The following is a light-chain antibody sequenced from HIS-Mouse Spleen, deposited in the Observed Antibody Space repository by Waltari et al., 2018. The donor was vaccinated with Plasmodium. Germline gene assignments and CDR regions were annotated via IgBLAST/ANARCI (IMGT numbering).Light chain of an antibody. CDR3: QQYNNWSFT. Sequence: EIVMKQSPATLSVSPGERATLSCRASQSVSSNLAWYQQKPGQAPRLLTYGASTRATGSPARFSGSGSGTEFTLTISSLQSEDVAVYYCQQYNNWSFTFGPGTKVDIK. V-gene: IGKV3-15*01. J-gene: IGKJ3*01. CDR1: QSVSSN. CDR2: GAS.